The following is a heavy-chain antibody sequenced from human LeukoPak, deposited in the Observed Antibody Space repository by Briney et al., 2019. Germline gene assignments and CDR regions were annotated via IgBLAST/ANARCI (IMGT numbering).Heavy chain of an antibody. CDR3: ARDVLPRGWYRPPGD. D-gene: IGHD6-19*01. J-gene: IGHJ4*02. CDR1: GFTFSTYG. CDR2: IGYDGSNR. V-gene: IGHV3-33*01. Sequence: GGSLRLSCATSGFTFSTYGMHCVRQAPGPGLEWVAAIGYDGSNRNYVDSVKRRFTISRDNSKNTLYLQMNSLRAEDTAVYYCARDVLPRGWYRPPGDWGQGTLVTVSS.